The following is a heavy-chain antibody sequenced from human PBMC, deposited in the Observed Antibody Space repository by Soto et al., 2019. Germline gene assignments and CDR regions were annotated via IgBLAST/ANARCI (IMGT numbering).Heavy chain of an antibody. CDR1: GGSISSRGYY. J-gene: IGHJ5*02. V-gene: IGHV4-31*03. CDR3: ARDLPLYYYGDYGGGGWFDP. CDR2: IYYSGST. Sequence: QVQLQEPGPGLVKPSQTLSLTCTVSGGSISSRGYYWTWIRQHPGKGLEWIGYIYYSGSTYYNPSLKSRVSISVDTSKNQFSLKLSSVTAADTAVYYCARDLPLYYYGDYGGGGWFDPWGQGTLVTVSS. D-gene: IGHD4-17*01.